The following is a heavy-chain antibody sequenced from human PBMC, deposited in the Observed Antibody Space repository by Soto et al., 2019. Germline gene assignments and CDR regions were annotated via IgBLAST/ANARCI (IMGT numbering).Heavy chain of an antibody. CDR3: VNDRDSNSWTSRDV. V-gene: IGHV1-18*01. Sequence: QVHLVQSGAEVKKPGASVNVSCKTSGYTFTRNGISWVRQAPGQGLEWMGWISPNSGNTRYAQKLQDRVIMTTDTSTSTAYMELRSLRSDDTAVYYCVNDRDSNSWTSRDVWGPGTTVTVSS. CDR2: ISPNSGNT. CDR1: GYTFTRNG. J-gene: IGHJ6*02. D-gene: IGHD3-22*01.